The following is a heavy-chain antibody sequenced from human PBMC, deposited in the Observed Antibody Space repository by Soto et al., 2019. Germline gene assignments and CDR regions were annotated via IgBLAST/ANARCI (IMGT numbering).Heavy chain of an antibody. CDR1: GFTVSSNY. D-gene: IGHD6-19*01. CDR3: VRDRSIAVPTSIDY. V-gene: IGHV3-11*04. J-gene: IGHJ4*01. CDR2: ISYSGSPT. Sequence: VQLVESGGGLIQPGGSLRLSCAASGFTVSSNYMSWVRQAPGKGLEWVSYISYSGSPTGYADSVKGRFTISRDNAKESLYLQMNSLRVEDTAVYYCVRDRSIAVPTSIDYWGHGTLVTVSS.